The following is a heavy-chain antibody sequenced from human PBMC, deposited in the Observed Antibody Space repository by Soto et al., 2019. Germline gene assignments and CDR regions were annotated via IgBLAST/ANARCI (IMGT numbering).Heavy chain of an antibody. D-gene: IGHD3-22*01. J-gene: IGHJ6*02. CDR1: GGSISSSNW. CDR2: IYHSGST. CDR3: ARTPMGDYDSSGYYYSLGYYYGMDV. V-gene: IGHV4-4*02. Sequence: SETLSLTCAVSGGSISSSNWWSWVRQPPGKGLEWIGEIYHSGSTNYNPSLKSRVTISVDKSKNQFSLKLSSVTAADTAVYYCARTPMGDYDSSGYYYSLGYYYGMDVWGQGTTVTVSS.